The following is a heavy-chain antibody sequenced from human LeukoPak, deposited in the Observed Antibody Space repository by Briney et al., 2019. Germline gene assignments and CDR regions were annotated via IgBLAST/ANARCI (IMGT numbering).Heavy chain of an antibody. CDR1: GFTFSSYV. V-gene: IGHV3-30*04. CDR3: ARTYAYDATGDRGH. J-gene: IGHJ4*02. Sequence: GGSLRLSCAASGFTFSSYVMHWVRQAPGKGLEWVAVISYDGSNKYYADSVKGRFTISRDNSKNTLYLQMNSLRAEDTAVYYCARTYAYDATGDRGHWGQGTLVTVSS. D-gene: IGHD3-16*01. CDR2: ISYDGSNK.